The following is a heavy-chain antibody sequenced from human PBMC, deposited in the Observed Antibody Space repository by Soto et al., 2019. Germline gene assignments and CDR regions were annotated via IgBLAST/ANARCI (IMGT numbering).Heavy chain of an antibody. CDR2: ISGSGGST. V-gene: IGHV3-23*01. D-gene: IGHD3-9*01. J-gene: IGHJ5*02. CDR1: GFTFSSYA. Sequence: LRLSCAASGFTFSSYAMSWVRQAPGKGLEWVSAISGSGGSTYYADSVKGRFTISRDNSKNTLYLQMNSLRAEDTAVYYCAKDGNPIPYLTGYYRLGWFDPWGQGTLVTVSS. CDR3: AKDGNPIPYLTGYYRLGWFDP.